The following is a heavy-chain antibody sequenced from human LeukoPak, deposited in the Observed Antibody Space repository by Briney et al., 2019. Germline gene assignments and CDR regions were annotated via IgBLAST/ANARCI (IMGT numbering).Heavy chain of an antibody. J-gene: IGHJ5*02. CDR2: IRAYNGNT. V-gene: IGHV1-18*01. Sequence: AAVKVSCKASGYTFTSYGISWVRQAPGQGLDWMGWIRAYNGNTTYAQKLQGRVTMTTDPSTSTAYLELRSLRSDDTAVYYCARVQQQLDESWFDPWGQGTLVTVSS. CDR1: GYTFTSYG. CDR3: ARVQQQLDESWFDP. D-gene: IGHD6-13*01.